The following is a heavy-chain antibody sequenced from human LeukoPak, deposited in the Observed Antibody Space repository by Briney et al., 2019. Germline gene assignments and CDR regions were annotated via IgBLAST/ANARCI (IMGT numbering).Heavy chain of an antibody. D-gene: IGHD6-19*01. J-gene: IGHJ4*02. CDR1: GYTFTSYG. V-gene: IGHV1-18*01. Sequence: ASVKVSCKASGYTFTSYGISWVRQAPGQGLEWMGWISAYNGNTNYAQKLQGRVTMTTDTSTSTAYMELRSPRSDDTAVYYCAREKYSSGWSDTFDYWGQGTLVTVSS. CDR3: AREKYSSGWSDTFDY. CDR2: ISAYNGNT.